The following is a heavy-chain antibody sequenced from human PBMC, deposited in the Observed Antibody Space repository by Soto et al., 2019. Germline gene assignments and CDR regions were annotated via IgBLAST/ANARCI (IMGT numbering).Heavy chain of an antibody. CDR3: AKVAAAENDAFDI. CDR1: GFTFSSYW. D-gene: IGHD6-13*01. V-gene: IGHV3-23*01. J-gene: IGHJ3*02. Sequence: HPGGSLRLSCAASGFTFSSYWMHWVRQAPGKGLEWVSAISSSGGSTYYADSVKGRFTISRDNSKNTLYLQMNSLRAEDTAVYYCAKVAAAENDAFDIWGQGTMVTVSS. CDR2: ISSSGGST.